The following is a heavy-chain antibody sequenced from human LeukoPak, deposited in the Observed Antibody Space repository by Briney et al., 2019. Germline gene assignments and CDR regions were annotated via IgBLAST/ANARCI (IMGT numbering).Heavy chain of an antibody. CDR3: ARQVPVERRGFGFDY. J-gene: IGHJ4*02. Sequence: SLKVSCKPSGGTFSSYAISWVRQAPGQGLEWMGAIIPISGTANYAQKFQARVTITTDESTSTAYMALNSLRYEDTAMYLCARQVPVERRGFGFDYWGQGTLVTVSS. CDR1: GGTFSSYA. V-gene: IGHV1-69*05. D-gene: IGHD1-1*01. CDR2: IIPISGTA.